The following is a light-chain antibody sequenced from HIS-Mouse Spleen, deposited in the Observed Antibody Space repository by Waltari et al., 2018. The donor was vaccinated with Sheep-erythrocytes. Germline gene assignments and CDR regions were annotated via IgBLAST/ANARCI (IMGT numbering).Light chain of an antibody. CDR1: SSDAGSYNY. Sequence: QSAPTQPASVSGSPGQSITISCTGTSSDAGSYNYVSWYQQHPGKAPKLMIYDVRKRPSGVPDRFSGSKSGNTASLTISGLQAEDEADYYCCSYAGSYNHVFATGTKVTVL. V-gene: IGLV2-11*01. CDR3: CSYAGSYNHV. J-gene: IGLJ1*01. CDR2: DVR.